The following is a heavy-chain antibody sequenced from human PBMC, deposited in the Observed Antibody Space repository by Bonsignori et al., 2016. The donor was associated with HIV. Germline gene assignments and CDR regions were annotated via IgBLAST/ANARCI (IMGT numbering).Heavy chain of an antibody. CDR2: ISSSSSYI. CDR1: GFTFSSYS. V-gene: IGHV3-21*01. CDR3: ARHSDFWSGYYPYYYYYMDV. Sequence: GESLKISCAASGFTFSSYSMNWVRQAPGKGLEWVSSISSSSSYIYYADSVKGRFTISRDNAKNSLYLQMNSLRAEDTAVYYCARHSDFWSGYYPYYYYYMDVWGKGTTVTVSS. J-gene: IGHJ6*03. D-gene: IGHD3-3*01.